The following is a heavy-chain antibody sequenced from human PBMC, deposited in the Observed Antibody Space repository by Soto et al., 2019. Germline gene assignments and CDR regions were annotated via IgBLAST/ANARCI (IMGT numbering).Heavy chain of an antibody. J-gene: IGHJ3*02. CDR3: TRWLGYYDFWSCLPAGTCDI. D-gene: IGHD3-3*01. V-gene: IGHV2-5*02. CDR1: GFSLSTSGVG. CDR2: IYWDDDK. Sequence: QITLKESGPTLVKPTQTLTLTCTFSGFSLSTSGVGVGWIRQPPGKALEWLALIYWDDDKRYSPSLKSRLTITMHTATNLVVLTKTNKDRVETATYCCTRWLGYYDFWSCLPAGTCDIWGQGTIVTVSS.